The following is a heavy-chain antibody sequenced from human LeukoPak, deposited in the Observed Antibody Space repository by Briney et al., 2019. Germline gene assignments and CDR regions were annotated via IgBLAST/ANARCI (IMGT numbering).Heavy chain of an antibody. CDR1: GFTFSSYS. CDR3: SQRDY. D-gene: IGHD5-24*01. J-gene: IGHJ4*02. CDR2: ISGSGTIN. V-gene: IGHV3-23*01. Sequence: AGPLLLSWAASGFTFSSYSMSWVRQAPGKGLECVSVISGSGTINYYADSVKGRFTISRDNSKNTLYLQMNSRRAEDTAVYYYSQRDYWGQGTLVTVSS.